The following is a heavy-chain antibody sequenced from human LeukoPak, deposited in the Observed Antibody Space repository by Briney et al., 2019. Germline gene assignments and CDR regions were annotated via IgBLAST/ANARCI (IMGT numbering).Heavy chain of an antibody. CDR1: GGSISSGVYC. CDR2: ICSSGSA. D-gene: IGHD2-15*01. J-gene: IGHJ6*02. CDR3: ARDGGGSLYGMDV. Sequence: SQTLSLTCTVSGGSISSGVYCWSWIRQRPGEGLQWIGYICSSGSAYYNPSLKSRVTMSIDTSNNQFSLKLNSVTAADTAVYYCARDGGGSLYGMDVWGQGTTVTVSS. V-gene: IGHV4-31*03.